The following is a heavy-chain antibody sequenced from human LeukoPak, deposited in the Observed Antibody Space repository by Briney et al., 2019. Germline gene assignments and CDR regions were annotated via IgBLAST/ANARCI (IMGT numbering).Heavy chain of an antibody. CDR2: IKQDGSEK. CDR1: GFTFSSYW. CDR3: ARDQRGSWRTESYYYYMDV. V-gene: IGHV3-7*01. J-gene: IGHJ6*03. D-gene: IGHD6-13*01. Sequence: GGSLRLSCAASGFTFSSYWMSWVRQAPGKGLEWVANIKQDGSEKYYVDSVKGRFTISRDNAKNSLHLQMNSLRAEDTAVYYCARDQRGSWRTESYYYYMDVWGKGTTVTVSS.